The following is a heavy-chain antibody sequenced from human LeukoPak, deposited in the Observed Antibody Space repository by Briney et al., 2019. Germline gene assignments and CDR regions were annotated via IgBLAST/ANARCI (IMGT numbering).Heavy chain of an antibody. CDR2: INPSGGST. CDR1: GYTFTSYY. J-gene: IGHJ5*02. CDR3: GRNNGRGFDWYDNWSAP. D-gene: IGHD3-9*01. V-gene: IGHV1-46*01. Sequence: EASVKVSCKASGYTFTSYYMHWVRQAPGQGLEWMGIINPSGGSTSFAQKFQGRVTMTRDMSTSTVCMELSSLRSEDTAVYCCGRNNGRGFDWYDNWSAPWGQGPLVTVSS.